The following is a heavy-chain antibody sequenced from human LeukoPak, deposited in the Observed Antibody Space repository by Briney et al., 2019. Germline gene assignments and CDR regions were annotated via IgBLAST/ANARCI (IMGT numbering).Heavy chain of an antibody. D-gene: IGHD3-22*01. V-gene: IGHV3-53*01. Sequence: GGSLRLSCAASGFTVSSNYMSWVRQAPGKGLEWVSVIYSGGSTYYADSVKGRFTISRDNSKNTLCLQMNSLRAEDTAVYYCATHARDYYDSSGYPYWGQGTLVTVSS. CDR1: GFTVSSNY. CDR2: IYSGGST. J-gene: IGHJ4*02. CDR3: ATHARDYYDSSGYPY.